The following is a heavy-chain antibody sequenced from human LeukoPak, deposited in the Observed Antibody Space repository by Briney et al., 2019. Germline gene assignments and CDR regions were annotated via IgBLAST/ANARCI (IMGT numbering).Heavy chain of an antibody. CDR3: AREGLDYDILTGYPQYYFDY. CDR1: GYTFTSYG. J-gene: IGHJ4*02. Sequence: ASVKVSCKASGYTFTSYGISWVRQAPGQGLEWMGWISAYSGNTNYAQKLQGSVTMTTDTSTSTAYMELRSLRSDDTAVYYCAREGLDYDILTGYPQYYFDYWGQGTLVTVSS. V-gene: IGHV1-18*01. D-gene: IGHD3-9*01. CDR2: ISAYSGNT.